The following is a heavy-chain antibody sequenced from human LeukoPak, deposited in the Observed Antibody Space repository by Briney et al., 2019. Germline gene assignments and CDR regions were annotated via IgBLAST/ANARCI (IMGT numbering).Heavy chain of an antibody. J-gene: IGHJ6*03. CDR3: ARGVSYYYYYYMDV. CDR1: GGSFSGYY. Sequence: SETLSLTCAVYGGSFSGYYWSWIRQPPGKGLEWIGEINHSGSTNYNPSLKSRVTISVDTSKNQFSLKLSSVTAADTAVYYCARGVSYYYYYYMDVWGKGTTDTVSS. CDR2: INHSGST. V-gene: IGHV4-34*01.